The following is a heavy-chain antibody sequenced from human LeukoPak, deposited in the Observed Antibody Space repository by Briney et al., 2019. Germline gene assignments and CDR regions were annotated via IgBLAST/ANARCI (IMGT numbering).Heavy chain of an antibody. V-gene: IGHV1-3*01. D-gene: IGHD5-12*01. CDR2: INAGNGNT. J-gene: IGHJ6*02. CDR3: ARGLSGYDSDGMDV. Sequence: ASVKVSCKASGYTFTSYAMHWVRQAPGQRLEWMGWINAGNGNTKYSQKFQGRVTMTRDTSISTAYMELSRLRSDDTAVYYCARGLSGYDSDGMDVWGQGTTVTVSS. CDR1: GYTFTSYA.